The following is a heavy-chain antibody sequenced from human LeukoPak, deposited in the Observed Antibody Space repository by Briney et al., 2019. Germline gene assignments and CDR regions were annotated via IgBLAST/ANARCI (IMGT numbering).Heavy chain of an antibody. CDR3: ARKVLSGSRYFDY. D-gene: IGHD1-26*01. V-gene: IGHV3-33*01. CDR1: GFTFSSYG. Sequence: GGSLRLSCAASGFTFSSYGMHWVRQAPGKGLEWVAVIWYDGSNKYYADSVKGRFTIPRDNAKNSLFLQMNSLRAEDTAVYYCARKVLSGSRYFDYWGQGALVTVSS. CDR2: IWYDGSNK. J-gene: IGHJ4*02.